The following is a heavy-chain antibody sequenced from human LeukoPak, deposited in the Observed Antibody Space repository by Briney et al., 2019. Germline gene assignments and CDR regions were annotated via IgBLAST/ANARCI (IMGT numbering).Heavy chain of an antibody. Sequence: ASVKVSCKASGYTFTRYYMHWVRQAPGQGLEWMGIINPSAGITSYAPKLQGRVTLTRDTSTSTVYMELSSLGYEDTAIYYCARAPDNYGIDDYWGQGALLTVSS. J-gene: IGHJ4*02. CDR2: INPSAGIT. D-gene: IGHD5-18*01. V-gene: IGHV1-46*04. CDR1: GYTFTRYY. CDR3: ARAPDNYGIDDY.